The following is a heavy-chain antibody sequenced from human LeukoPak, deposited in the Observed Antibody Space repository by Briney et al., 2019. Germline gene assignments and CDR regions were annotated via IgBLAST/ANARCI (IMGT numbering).Heavy chain of an antibody. CDR3: ARGDLRIAARRSYYYYYMDV. CDR1: GYFISSGYY. D-gene: IGHD6-6*01. V-gene: IGHV4-38-2*02. CDR2: IYHSGTT. J-gene: IGHJ6*03. Sequence: SETLSLTCTVSGYFISSGYYWGWIRQPPGKGLEWIGSIYHSGTTYYNPSLRSRVTISVDTSKNQFSLKLSSVTAADTAVYYCARGDLRIAARRSYYYYYMDVWGKGTTVTVSS.